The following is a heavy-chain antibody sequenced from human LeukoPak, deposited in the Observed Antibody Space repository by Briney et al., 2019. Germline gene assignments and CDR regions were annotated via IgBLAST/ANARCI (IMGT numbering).Heavy chain of an antibody. CDR2: MRPKKSDT. V-gene: IGHV1-8*01. Sequence: ASVKVSCKASGYTFTSSDINWVRQAPGQGLEWMGWMRPKKSDTGYARKFQDRVTLTWNISTDTAYMELNSLTSEDTAVYFCAGGPPEDTSSGYWGQGTLVTVSS. CDR1: GYTFTSSD. D-gene: IGHD3-22*01. CDR3: AGGPPEDTSSGY. J-gene: IGHJ4*02.